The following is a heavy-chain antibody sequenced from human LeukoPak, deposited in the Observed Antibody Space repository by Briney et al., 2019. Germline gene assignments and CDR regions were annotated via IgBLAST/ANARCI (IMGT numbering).Heavy chain of an antibody. CDR3: AREHSGSYHEEPNAPFDY. Sequence: ASVKVSCKASGYTFTSYGISWVRQAPGQGLEWMGWISADNGNTNYAQKLQGRVTMTTDTSTSTAYMELRSLRSDDTAVYYCAREHSGSYHEEPNAPFDYWGQGTLVTVSS. CDR1: GYTFTSYG. D-gene: IGHD1-26*01. V-gene: IGHV1-18*01. CDR2: ISADNGNT. J-gene: IGHJ4*02.